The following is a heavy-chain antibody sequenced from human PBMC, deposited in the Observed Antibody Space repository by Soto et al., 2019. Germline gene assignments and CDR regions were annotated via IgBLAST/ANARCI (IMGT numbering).Heavy chain of an antibody. Sequence: ASETLSLTCTVSGGSISSSSYYWGWIRQPPGKGLEWIGSIYYSGSTYYNPSLKSRVTISVDTSKNQFSLRLSSVTAADTAVYYCARRYSSSFDYWGQGTLVTVSS. V-gene: IGHV4-39*01. CDR3: ARRYSSSFDY. D-gene: IGHD6-13*01. CDR1: GGSISSSSYY. J-gene: IGHJ4*02. CDR2: IYYSGST.